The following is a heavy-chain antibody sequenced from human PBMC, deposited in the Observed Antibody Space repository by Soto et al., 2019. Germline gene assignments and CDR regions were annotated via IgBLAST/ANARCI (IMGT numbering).Heavy chain of an antibody. CDR2: IQYSGTT. V-gene: IGHV4-39*01. J-gene: IGHJ4*02. D-gene: IGHD2-2*01. CDR1: SASFRSGNYS. Sequence: SETLSHNCTVFSASFRSGNYSWGWLRQPPGKWLEWIRNIQYSGTTDYNPSLKSRVTISRDTSNNQSSLKVNSVTAADTAVYYCARRGSCSSTSSSAFDYWAQGNLVTISS. CDR3: ARRGSCSSTSSSAFDY.